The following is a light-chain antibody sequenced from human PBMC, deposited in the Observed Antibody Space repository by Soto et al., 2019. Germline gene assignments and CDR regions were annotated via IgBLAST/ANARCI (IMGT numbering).Light chain of an antibody. CDR2: EVS. CDR1: SSDVGGYNY. CDR3: SSYAGSNHVV. J-gene: IGLJ2*01. Sequence: QSALTQPPSASGSPGQSVTISCTGTSSDVGGYNYISWYQRHPGKAPKLMIYEVSKRPSGVPDRFSGSKSGNTASLTVSGLQAEDEADYYCSSYAGSNHVVFGGGTQLTVL. V-gene: IGLV2-8*01.